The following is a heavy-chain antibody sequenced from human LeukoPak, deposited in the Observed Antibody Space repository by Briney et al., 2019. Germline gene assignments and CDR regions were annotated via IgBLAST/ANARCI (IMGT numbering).Heavy chain of an antibody. CDR1: GFTFSRYG. D-gene: IGHD2-2*01. CDR2: ISYDGSNK. Sequence: GGSLRLSCAASGFTFSRYGMHWVRQAPGKGLEWVTAISYDGSNKYYADSVKGRFTISRDNSKNTLYLQMNSLRAEDTAVYYLAKPPSYATRGRVGGYYRDVWGKGTTVTISS. CDR3: AKPPSYATRGRVGGYYRDV. J-gene: IGHJ6*03. V-gene: IGHV3-30*18.